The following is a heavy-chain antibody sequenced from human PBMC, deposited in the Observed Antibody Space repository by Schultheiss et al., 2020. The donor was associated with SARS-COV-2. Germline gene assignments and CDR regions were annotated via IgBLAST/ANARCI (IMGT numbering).Heavy chain of an antibody. J-gene: IGHJ4*02. D-gene: IGHD6-13*01. CDR3: ARRLAAEPGMGYDY. CDR2: ISAYNGNT. CDR1: GYTFTGYY. Sequence: ASVKVSCKASGYTFTGYYMHWVRQAPGQGLEWMGWISAYNGNTNYAQKLQGRVTMTTDTSTSTAYMELRSLRSDDTAVYYCARRLAAEPGMGYDYWGQGTLVTVSS. V-gene: IGHV1-18*04.